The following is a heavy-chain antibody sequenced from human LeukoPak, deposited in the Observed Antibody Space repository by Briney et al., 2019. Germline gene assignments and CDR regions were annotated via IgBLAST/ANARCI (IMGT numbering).Heavy chain of an antibody. V-gene: IGHV4-34*01. J-gene: IGHJ4*02. D-gene: IGHD3-22*01. Sequence: SETLSLTCAVYGGSFSGYYWGWIRQPPGKGLEWIGEINHSGSTNYNPSLKSRVTISVDTSKNQFSLKLSSVTAADTAVYYCARGRVRYYYDSSGYYPPRVDFDYWGQGTLVTVSS. CDR1: GGSFSGYY. CDR3: ARGRVRYYYDSSGYYPPRVDFDY. CDR2: INHSGST.